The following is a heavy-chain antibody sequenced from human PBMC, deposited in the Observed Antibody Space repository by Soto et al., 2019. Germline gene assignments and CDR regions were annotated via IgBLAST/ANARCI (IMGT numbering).Heavy chain of an antibody. J-gene: IGHJ5*02. CDR3: ARCRPIAAAGRGWFDP. Sequence: GASVKVSCKASGYTFTSYYMHWVRQAPGQGLEWMGIINPSGGSTSYAQKFQGRVTMTRDTSTSTVYMELSSLRSEDTAVYYCARCRPIAAAGRGWFDPWGQGTLVTVS. CDR1: GYTFTSYY. V-gene: IGHV1-46*01. CDR2: INPSGGST. D-gene: IGHD6-13*01.